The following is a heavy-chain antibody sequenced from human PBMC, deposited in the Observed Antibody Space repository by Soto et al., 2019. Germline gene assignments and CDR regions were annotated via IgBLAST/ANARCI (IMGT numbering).Heavy chain of an antibody. J-gene: IGHJ6*02. CDR3: ARDRTGGVTTSYYYYYGMDV. D-gene: IGHD4-4*01. V-gene: IGHV1-18*01. Sequence: ASVKVSCKASGYTFTSYGISWVRQAPGQGLEWMGWISAYNGNTNYAQKLQGRVTMTTDTSTSTAYMELRSLRSDDTAVYYCARDRTGGVTTSYYYYYGMDVWGQGTAVTVYS. CDR2: ISAYNGNT. CDR1: GYTFTSYG.